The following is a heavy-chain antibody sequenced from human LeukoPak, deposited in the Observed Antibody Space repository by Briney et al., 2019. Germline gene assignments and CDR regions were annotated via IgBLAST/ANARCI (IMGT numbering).Heavy chain of an antibody. Sequence: ASVKVSCKASGYTFTDYYMHWVRQAPGQGLEWMGRINPNSGGTNYAQKFQGRVTMTRDTSISTAYMELSRLRSDDTAVYYCARLYGSGSYYNFHYFDYWGQGTLVTVSS. CDR1: GYTFTDYY. CDR2: INPNSGGT. J-gene: IGHJ4*02. D-gene: IGHD3-10*01. V-gene: IGHV1-2*06. CDR3: ARLYGSGSYYNFHYFDY.